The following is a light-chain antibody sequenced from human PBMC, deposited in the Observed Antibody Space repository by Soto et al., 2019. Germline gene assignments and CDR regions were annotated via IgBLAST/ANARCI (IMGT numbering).Light chain of an antibody. Sequence: QSVLTQPASVSGSPGQSITISCTGTSGDVGSYNLVSWYQHHPGKAPKLMIYEGSKRPSGVSNRFSGSKSGSTASLTISGLQAEDEADYYCCSYAGSSTYVFGTGTKLTVL. CDR2: EGS. J-gene: IGLJ1*01. V-gene: IGLV2-23*01. CDR1: SGDVGSYNL. CDR3: CSYAGSSTYV.